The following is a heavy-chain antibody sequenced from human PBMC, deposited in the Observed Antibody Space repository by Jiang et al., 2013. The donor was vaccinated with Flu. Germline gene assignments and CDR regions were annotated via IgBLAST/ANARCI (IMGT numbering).Heavy chain of an antibody. V-gene: IGHV1-2*02. J-gene: IGHJ4*02. CDR1: GYTFTGYY. CDR2: INPNSGGT. D-gene: IGHD3-22*01. Sequence: GAEVKKPGASVKVSCKASGYTFTGYYMHWVRQAPGQGLEWMGWINPNSGGTNYAQKFQGRVTMTRDTSISTAYMELSRLRSDDTAVYYCARGGRRGSYYYDSSGYYPLDYWGQGTLVTVSS. CDR3: ARGGRRGSYYYDSSGYYPLDY.